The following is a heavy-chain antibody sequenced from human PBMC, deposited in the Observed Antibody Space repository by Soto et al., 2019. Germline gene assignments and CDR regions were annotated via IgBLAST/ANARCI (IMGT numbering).Heavy chain of an antibody. Sequence: ASVKVSNAASGYTFTSHYMDWVRQAPGQGREWMGIINPSGGSTSYAQKFQGRVTMTRDTSTSTVYMELSSLRSEDTAVYYCARDIRGYYYGLDDWGQGTTFTVSS. V-gene: IGHV1-46*01. CDR1: GYTFTSHY. CDR2: INPSGGST. CDR3: ARDIRGYYYGLDD. J-gene: IGHJ6*01.